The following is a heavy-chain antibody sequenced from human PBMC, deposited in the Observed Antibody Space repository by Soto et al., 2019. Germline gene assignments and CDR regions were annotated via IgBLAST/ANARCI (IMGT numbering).Heavy chain of an antibody. CDR1: GFTYKSND. D-gene: IGHD1-7*01. CDR2: ISGSGGST. CDR3: AKVPRNTWNLPLGYFDS. Sequence: GSLRLSCSAPGFTYKSNDRSYVSQAPGRGLEWVSAISGSGGSTHYANSVKSRFTISRDNSKITLYLQMNSLRAEDTAVYYCAKVPRNTWNLPLGYFDSWGQVTLVTVSS. J-gene: IGHJ4*02. V-gene: IGHV3-23*01.